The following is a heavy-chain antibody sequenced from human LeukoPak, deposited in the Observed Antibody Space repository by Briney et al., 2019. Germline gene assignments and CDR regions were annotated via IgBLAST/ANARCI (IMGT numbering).Heavy chain of an antibody. CDR1: GFTFSHYN. Sequence: GGSLRLSCAASGFTFSHYNMNWVRQAPGKGLEWVAYISGSSTIIYYADSVKGRFTISRDNAQHSLYLQMNSLRAEDTAVYYCARDGVAPGLYFDSWGQGTLVTASS. CDR3: ARDGVAPGLYFDS. V-gene: IGHV3-48*04. J-gene: IGHJ4*02. D-gene: IGHD2-2*01. CDR2: ISGSSTII.